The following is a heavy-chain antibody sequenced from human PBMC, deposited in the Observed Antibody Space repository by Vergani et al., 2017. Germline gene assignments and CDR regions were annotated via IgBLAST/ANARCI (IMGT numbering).Heavy chain of an antibody. V-gene: IGHV1-69*13. D-gene: IGHD3-22*01. CDR2: IIPIFGTA. Sequence: QVQLVQSGAEVKKPGSSVKVSCKASGGTFSSYAISWVRQAPGQGLEWMGRIIPIFGTANYAQKFQGRVTIIADESTSTAYMELSSLRSEDTAVYYCARDSFYYYDSSGYSPGTCDYWGQGTLVAVSS. CDR1: GGTFSSYA. CDR3: ARDSFYYYDSSGYSPGTCDY. J-gene: IGHJ4*02.